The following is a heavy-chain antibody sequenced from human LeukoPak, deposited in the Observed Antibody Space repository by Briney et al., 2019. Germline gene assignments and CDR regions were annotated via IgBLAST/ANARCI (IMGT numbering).Heavy chain of an antibody. J-gene: IGHJ3*02. D-gene: IGHD1-14*01. CDR3: ARGRNRDVFYI. CDR2: IYTSGST. V-gene: IGHV4-61*02. Sequence: SEAPSLTCTVSGGSISGDYYYWSWIRQPAGKGLEWIGRIYTSGSTNYNPSLKSRVTVSIDTFKDQFSLKLTSVTAADTAVYYCARGRNRDVFYIWGQGRLVIVSS. CDR1: GGSISGDYYY.